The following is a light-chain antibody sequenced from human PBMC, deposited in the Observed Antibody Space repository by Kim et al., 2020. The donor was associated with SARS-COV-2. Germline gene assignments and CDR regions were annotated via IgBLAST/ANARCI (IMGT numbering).Light chain of an antibody. CDR1: QSINNW. Sequence: ASVGDRVTITCRASQSINNWLAWYQQKPGKAPKALIYKASDLESGVPSRFSGSAFGTEFTLTISSLQPDDFATYYCQQYDRNPLTFGGGTKVDIK. CDR2: KAS. J-gene: IGKJ4*01. CDR3: QQYDRNPLT. V-gene: IGKV1-5*03.